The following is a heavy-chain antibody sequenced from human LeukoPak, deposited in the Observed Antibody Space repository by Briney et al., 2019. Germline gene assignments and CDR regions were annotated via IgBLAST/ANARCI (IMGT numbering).Heavy chain of an antibody. CDR1: GGSINSYY. CDR3: ARQSSLNWFDP. J-gene: IGHJ5*02. V-gene: IGHV4-59*08. Sequence: SETLSLTCTVSGGSINSYYWSWIRQPPGKGLEWIGYIYYRGSTNYNPSLRSRVTISLDTSKNQFSLKLSSVTAADTAVYYCARQSSLNWFDPWGQGTLVTVSS. CDR2: IYYRGST.